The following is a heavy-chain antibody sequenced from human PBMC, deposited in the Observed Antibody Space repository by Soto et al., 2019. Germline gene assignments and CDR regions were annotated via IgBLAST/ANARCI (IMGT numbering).Heavy chain of an antibody. D-gene: IGHD4-17*01. CDR2: IIPIFGTA. Sequence: SVKASCKASGGRFSSYAMSWVRQAPGKGLEWMGGIIPIFGTANYAQKFQGRVTITADESTSTAYMELSSLRSEDTAVYYCARSDDYGGNSPTTAGLYWGQGTLVTVSS. CDR1: GGRFSSYA. V-gene: IGHV1-69*13. J-gene: IGHJ4*02. CDR3: ARSDDYGGNSPTTAGLY.